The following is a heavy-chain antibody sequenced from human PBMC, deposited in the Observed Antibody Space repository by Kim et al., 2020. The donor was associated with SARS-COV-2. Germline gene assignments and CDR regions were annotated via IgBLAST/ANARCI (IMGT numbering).Heavy chain of an antibody. CDR2: IKQDGSEK. V-gene: IGHV3-7*01. CDR3: ASSTVVAATVIWFDP. Sequence: GGSLRLSCAASGFTFSSYWMSWVRQAPGKGLEWVANIKQDGSEKYYVDSVKGRFTISRDNAKNSLYLQMNSLRAEDTAVYYCASSTVVAATVIWFDPWGQGTLVTVSS. CDR1: GFTFSSYW. J-gene: IGHJ5*02. D-gene: IGHD2-15*01.